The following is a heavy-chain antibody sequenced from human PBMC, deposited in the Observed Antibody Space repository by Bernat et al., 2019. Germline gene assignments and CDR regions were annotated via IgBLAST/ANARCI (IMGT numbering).Heavy chain of an antibody. CDR2: IDTSDSYT. CDR1: GYSFTSYW. CDR3: ARTDYDFWSGYPYYYSMDV. Sequence: EVQLVQSGAEVKKPGESLRISCKGSGYSFTSYWISWVRQMHGKGLEWMGRIDTSDSYTNYSPSFPGPVNISADKSISTAYLQWSSLKASDTAMYYCARTDYDFWSGYPYYYSMDVWGKGTTVTVSS. D-gene: IGHD3-3*01. J-gene: IGHJ6*03. V-gene: IGHV5-10-1*03.